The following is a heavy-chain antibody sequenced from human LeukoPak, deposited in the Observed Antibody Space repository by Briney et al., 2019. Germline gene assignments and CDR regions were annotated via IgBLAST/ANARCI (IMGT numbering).Heavy chain of an antibody. J-gene: IGHJ4*02. CDR2: IWYDGSNK. Sequence: GGSLRLSCAASGFTFSSYGMHWVRQAPGKGLEWVAVIWYDGSNKYYADSVKSRFTISRDNSKNTLYLQMNSLRAEDTAVYYCARPPVVGAPRFIFDYWGQGTLVAVSS. CDR3: ARPPVVGAPRFIFDY. D-gene: IGHD3-22*01. V-gene: IGHV3-33*01. CDR1: GFTFSSYG.